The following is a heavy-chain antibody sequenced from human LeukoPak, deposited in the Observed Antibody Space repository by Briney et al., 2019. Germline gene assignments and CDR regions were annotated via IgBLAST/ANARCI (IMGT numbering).Heavy chain of an antibody. V-gene: IGHV4-38-2*02. J-gene: IGHJ4*02. Sequence: PSETLSLTCTVSGYSISSGYYWGRIRQPPGKGLEWIGSIYHSGSTYYNPSLKSRVTISVDTSKNQFSLKLSSVTAADTAVYYCAGRNYYDSSGYFDYWGQGTLVTVSS. CDR3: AGRNYYDSSGYFDY. CDR2: IYHSGST. CDR1: GYSISSGYY. D-gene: IGHD3-22*01.